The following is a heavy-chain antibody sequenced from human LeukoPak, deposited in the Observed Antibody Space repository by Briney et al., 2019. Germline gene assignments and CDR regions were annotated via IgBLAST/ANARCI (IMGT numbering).Heavy chain of an antibody. V-gene: IGHV3-30*03. Sequence: PGGSLRLSCAASGFTFSSHGMHWVRQAPGKGLEWVAVISYDENNKYYADSVKGRFTISRDNDKNTLYLQMNSLRAEDTAVYYCERDGQGSTPLDYWGQGTLVTVSS. CDR3: ERDGQGSTPLDY. CDR2: ISYDENNK. D-gene: IGHD1-26*01. CDR1: GFTFSSHG. J-gene: IGHJ4*02.